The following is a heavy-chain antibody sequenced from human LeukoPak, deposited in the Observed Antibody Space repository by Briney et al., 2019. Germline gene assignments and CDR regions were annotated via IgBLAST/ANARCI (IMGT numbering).Heavy chain of an antibody. V-gene: IGHV3-64*02. CDR3: ARARRSGQQSYYFDY. J-gene: IGHJ4*02. CDR1: GLTFRSFA. CDR2: LRSDGATT. D-gene: IGHD6-19*01. Sequence: GALRLSCAASGLTFRSFAMHWIRQAPGKGLEYVSALRSDGATTYYADSVKGRFIISRDNSKNTLYLQMGSLRSEDMGVYYCARARRSGQQSYYFDYWGQGTPVTVSS.